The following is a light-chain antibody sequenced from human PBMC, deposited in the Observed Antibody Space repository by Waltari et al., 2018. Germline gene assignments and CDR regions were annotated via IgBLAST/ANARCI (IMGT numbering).Light chain of an antibody. Sequence: FLLTQPPSVSESPGKPVTLSCTRSAGRVSHNYVPCYHQRPGSSPTTLNHANDQRLSGVPERFSGSIDRSSNSASLTISGLKTEDEADYYCQSYDGDHYVIFGGGTKLTVL. CDR1: AGRVSHNY. CDR3: QSYDGDHYVI. J-gene: IGLJ2*01. CDR2: AND. V-gene: IGLV6-57*01.